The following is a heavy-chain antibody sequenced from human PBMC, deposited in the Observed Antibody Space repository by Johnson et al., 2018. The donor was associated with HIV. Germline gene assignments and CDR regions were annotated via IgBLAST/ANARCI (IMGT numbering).Heavy chain of an antibody. J-gene: IGHJ3*01. CDR2: IAHDESIT. Sequence: QMLLVESGGGVVQPGRSLRLSCAASGFTFADYGMHWVRQPPGKGLEWVAFIAHDESITHYADSVKGRFTMSRDNSENTLYLHMKSLRPEDTSIYYCAKDDNLGVWYSDAFDVWGQGTVVTVSS. CDR1: GFTFADYG. CDR3: AKDDNLGVWYSDAFDV. D-gene: IGHD6-19*01. V-gene: IGHV3-30*02.